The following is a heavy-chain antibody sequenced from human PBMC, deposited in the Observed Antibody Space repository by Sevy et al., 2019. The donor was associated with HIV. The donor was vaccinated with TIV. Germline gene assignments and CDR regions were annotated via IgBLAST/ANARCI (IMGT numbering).Heavy chain of an antibody. CDR3: ARTIITMIVVVTAIPDAFDI. D-gene: IGHD3-22*01. CDR2: ISSSSSYI. J-gene: IGHJ3*02. CDR1: GFTFSSYS. Sequence: GGSLRLSCAASGFTFSSYSMNWVRQAPGKGLEWVSSISSSSSYIYYADSVKGRFTISRDNAKNSLYLQMNSLRAEDTAVYYCARTIITMIVVVTAIPDAFDIWGQGTMVTVSS. V-gene: IGHV3-21*01.